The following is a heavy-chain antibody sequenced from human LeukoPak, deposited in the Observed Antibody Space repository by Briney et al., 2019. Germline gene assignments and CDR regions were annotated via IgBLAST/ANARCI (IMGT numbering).Heavy chain of an antibody. CDR2: IKQDGNEK. V-gene: IGHV3-7*01. J-gene: IGHJ4*02. D-gene: IGHD6-19*01. CDR3: ARTGGSSGWYSPALLKYYFDY. CDR1: GFTFSSYW. Sequence: GGSLRLSCAASGFTFSSYWLSWFRQAPGKELEWVINIKQDGNEKYYVDSVKDRFTISRDNAKNSLYLQMNSLRAADTAVYYCARTGGSSGWYSPALLKYYFDYWGQGTLVTVSS.